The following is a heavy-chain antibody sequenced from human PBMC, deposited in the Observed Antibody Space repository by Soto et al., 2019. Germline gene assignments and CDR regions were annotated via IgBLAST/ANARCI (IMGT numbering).Heavy chain of an antibody. J-gene: IGHJ6*03. Sequence: TSETLSLTCAVYGVSFSGYYWSWIRQPPGKGLEWIGEINHSGSTNYNPSLKSRVTISVDTSKNQFSLKLSSVTAADTAVYYCAATIGLYYYYYYMDVWGKGTTVT. V-gene: IGHV4-34*01. CDR3: AATIGLYYYYYYMDV. CDR1: GVSFSGYY. CDR2: INHSGST.